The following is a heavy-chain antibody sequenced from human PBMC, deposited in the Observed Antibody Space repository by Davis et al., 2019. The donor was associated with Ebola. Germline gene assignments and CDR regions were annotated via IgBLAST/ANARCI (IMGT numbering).Heavy chain of an antibody. CDR1: GYTFTSYY. J-gene: IGHJ3*02. CDR3: ARESRIVGATGHDAFDI. CDR2: INPNSGGT. V-gene: IGHV1-2*06. D-gene: IGHD1-26*01. Sequence: ASVKVSCKASGYTFTSYYMHWVRQAPGQGLEWMGRINPNSGGTNYAQKFQGRVTMTRDTSISTAYMELSRLRSDDTAVYYCARESRIVGATGHDAFDIWGQGTMVTVSS.